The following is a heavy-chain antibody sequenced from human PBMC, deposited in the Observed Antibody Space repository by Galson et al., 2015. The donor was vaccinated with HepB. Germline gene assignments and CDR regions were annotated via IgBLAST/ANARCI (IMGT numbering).Heavy chain of an antibody. CDR3: ATNTPAAVMRASGMDV. Sequence: SLRLSCAASGSILSSYSMNWVRQAPGKGLEWVSSMSSSTNYIYYVDSVKGRFTVSIDNAKNSLFPQMNSLRAEDTAVYYCATNTPAAVMRASGMDVWGQGTAVTVSS. D-gene: IGHD2-2*01. V-gene: IGHV3-21*01. J-gene: IGHJ6*02. CDR1: GSILSSYS. CDR2: MSSSTNYI.